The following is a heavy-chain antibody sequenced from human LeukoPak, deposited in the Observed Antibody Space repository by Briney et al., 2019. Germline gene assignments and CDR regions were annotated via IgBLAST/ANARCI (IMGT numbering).Heavy chain of an antibody. D-gene: IGHD2-2*01. J-gene: IGHJ4*02. V-gene: IGHV1-58*02. CDR1: VFTLSSSA. CDR3: AAVFCSSTVPYFDL. CDR2: IVVGSGNT. Sequence: SVKVSRKASVFTLSSSAIQWVRQVRGQRREWIGWIVVGSGNTNYAQKFQDRVTITKDMSTMTAYMELSSLRSEDTALYYCAAVFCSSTVPYFDLWAQGTLVPVSS.